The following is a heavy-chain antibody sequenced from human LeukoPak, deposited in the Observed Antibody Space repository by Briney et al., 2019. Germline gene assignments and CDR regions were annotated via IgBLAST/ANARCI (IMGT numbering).Heavy chain of an antibody. V-gene: IGHV1-2*02. CDR2: INPNSGGT. D-gene: IGHD2-15*01. CDR3: ARDREYCSGGSCYTSPYYYYYMDV. CDR1: GYTFTGYY. J-gene: IGHJ6*03. Sequence: ASVKVSCKASGYTFTGYYMHWVRQAPGQGLEWMGWINPNSGGTNYAQKFQGRVTMTRDTSISTAYMELSRLRSDDTAVYYCARDREYCSGGSCYTSPYYYYYMDVWGKGTTVTVSS.